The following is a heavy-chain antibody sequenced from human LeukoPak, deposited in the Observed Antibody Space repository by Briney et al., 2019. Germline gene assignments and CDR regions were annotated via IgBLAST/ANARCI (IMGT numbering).Heavy chain of an antibody. CDR1: GFTFRTFA. Sequence: GGSLRLSCAASGFTFRTFAMSWVRQAPGKGLEWVSTVSDRDDSTHYADSVKGRFTISRDRSKNTLLLQMNSLRAVDTAVYYCAKGISYYFDYWGQGILVTVSS. CDR3: AKGISYYFDY. J-gene: IGHJ4*02. V-gene: IGHV3-23*01. CDR2: VSDRDDST. D-gene: IGHD6-6*01.